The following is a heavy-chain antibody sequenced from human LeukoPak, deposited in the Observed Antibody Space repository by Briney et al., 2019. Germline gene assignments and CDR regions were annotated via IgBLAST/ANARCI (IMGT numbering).Heavy chain of an antibody. V-gene: IGHV3-30-3*01. D-gene: IGHD3-10*01. CDR2: ISYDGSNK. CDR1: GFTFSSYA. J-gene: IGHJ6*02. CDR3: ARGLTMVRGLYYYGMDV. Sequence: PGGSLRLSCAASGFTFSSYAMHWVRQAPGKGLEWVAVISYDGSNKYYADSVKGRFTISRDNSKNTLYLQMNSLRAEDTAVYYCARGLTMVRGLYYYGMDVWGQGTTVTVSS.